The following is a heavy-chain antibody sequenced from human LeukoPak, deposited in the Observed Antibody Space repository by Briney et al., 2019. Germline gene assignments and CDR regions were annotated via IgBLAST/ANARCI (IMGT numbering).Heavy chain of an antibody. CDR2: LPGSGSPT. V-gene: IGHV3-23*01. CDR1: GFTFSRYG. CDR3: AKDRRMMSAYYGMDV. J-gene: IGHJ6*02. D-gene: IGHD3-16*01. Sequence: GGSLRLSCVGSGFTFSRYGMAWVRQAPGKGLEWVSSLPGSGSPTYYTDPVKGRFTISRDNSRNTVYLQLNSLRTEDTAVYYCAKDRRMMSAYYGMDVWGQGTTVIVSS.